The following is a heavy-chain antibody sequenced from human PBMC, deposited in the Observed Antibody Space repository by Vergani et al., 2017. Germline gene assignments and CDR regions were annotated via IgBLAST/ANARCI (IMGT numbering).Heavy chain of an antibody. V-gene: IGHV4-61*02. CDR2: IYTRGST. CDR1: GGSISSGSYY. D-gene: IGHD1-26*01. J-gene: IGHJ5*02. Sequence: QVQLQESGPGLVKPSQTLSLTCSVSGGSISSGSYYWSWIRQPAGKGLEWIGRIYTRGSTNYNPSLKSRVTISVDTSKNQFSLKLSSVTAADTAVYYCAREGIVGAINWFDPWGQGTLVTVSS. CDR3: AREGIVGAINWFDP.